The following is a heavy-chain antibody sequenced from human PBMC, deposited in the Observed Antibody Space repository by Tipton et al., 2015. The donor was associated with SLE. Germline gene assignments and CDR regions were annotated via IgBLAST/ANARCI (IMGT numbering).Heavy chain of an antibody. CDR1: GGSISSYY. CDR2: IYTSGST. V-gene: IGHV4-4*07. J-gene: IGHJ6*03. Sequence: TLSLTCTVSGGSISSYYWSWIRQPAGKGLEWIGRIYTSGSTNYNPSLKSRVTMSVDTSKNQFSLKLNSVTAADTAVYYCARYLSHYYYYMDVWGKGTTVTVSS. CDR3: ARYLSHYYYYMDV.